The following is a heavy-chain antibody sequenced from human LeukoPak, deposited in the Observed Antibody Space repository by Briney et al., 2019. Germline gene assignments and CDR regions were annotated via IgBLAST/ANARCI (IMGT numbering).Heavy chain of an antibody. CDR3: VRDRGGGNWLDY. Sequence: GGSLRLSCATSGFSFSTYNMNWVRQAPGKGLEWVSSVSSSSSYIYYSDPVKGRFTISRDNAKNSLFLQMNSLRAEDTAVYFCVRDRGGGNWLDYWGQGTLVTVSS. V-gene: IGHV3-21*01. D-gene: IGHD1-20*01. CDR2: VSSSSSYI. J-gene: IGHJ4*02. CDR1: GFSFSTYN.